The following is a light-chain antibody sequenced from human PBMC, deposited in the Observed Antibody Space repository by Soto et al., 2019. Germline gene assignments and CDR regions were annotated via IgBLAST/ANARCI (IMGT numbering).Light chain of an antibody. CDR1: SGHSSYA. CDR3: QTWDTGARVV. CDR2: LSSDGSH. Sequence: QAVLTQSPSASASLGAWVKLTCTLSSGHSSYAIAWHQQQPEKGPRYLMKLSSDGSHSKGDGIPDRFSGSSSGAERYLTISSLQSEDEADYYCQTWDTGARVVFGGGTKLTVL. V-gene: IGLV4-69*01. J-gene: IGLJ2*01.